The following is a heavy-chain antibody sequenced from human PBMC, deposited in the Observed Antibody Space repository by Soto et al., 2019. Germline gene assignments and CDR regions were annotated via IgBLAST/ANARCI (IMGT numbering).Heavy chain of an antibody. Sequence: GGSLRLSCAASGFIVTPYWMGWVRQAPGKGLEWVANIKPDGSEKFYVDSVKGRFTISRDNAKNSLYLQMNNLRVDDTAIYYCVRGGGGGLFDPWGQGTKVTVSS. D-gene: IGHD2-15*01. CDR2: IKPDGSEK. CDR3: VRGGGGGLFDP. V-gene: IGHV3-7*01. J-gene: IGHJ5*02. CDR1: GFIVTPYW.